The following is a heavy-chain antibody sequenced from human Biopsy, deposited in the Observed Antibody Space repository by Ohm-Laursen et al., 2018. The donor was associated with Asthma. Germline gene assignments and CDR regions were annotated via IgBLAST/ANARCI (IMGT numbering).Heavy chain of an antibody. Sequence: SLRLSCTAFGFSFDDYAMFWVRQAPGKGLEWVSGISWNSGTIGYADSVKGRFTISRDNAKNSLYLQMNSLGPEDTAVYYCARDMGTGPNQPPSGSGSSHLYGMDVWGQGTTVTVSS. CDR1: GFSFDDYA. V-gene: IGHV3-9*01. CDR2: ISWNSGTI. J-gene: IGHJ6*02. D-gene: IGHD3-10*01. CDR3: ARDMGTGPNQPPSGSGSSHLYGMDV.